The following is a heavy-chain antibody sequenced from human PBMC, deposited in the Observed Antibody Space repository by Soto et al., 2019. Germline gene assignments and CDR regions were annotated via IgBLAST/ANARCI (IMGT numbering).Heavy chain of an antibody. CDR1: TDSLRGSY. CDR2: IHYTGSI. CDR3: ATGVDNDNVGH. V-gene: IGHV4-59*01. D-gene: IGHD2-8*01. Sequence: QVRLQESGPGLVKPSETLSLTCTVSTDSLRGSYWSWVRQPPGKRPEWIGCIHYTGSIHYNTSLSSRVTLSAGSSKNPFSLRLSSVTASDTAVDYCATGVDNDNVGHWGQGTLVTVSS. J-gene: IGHJ4*02.